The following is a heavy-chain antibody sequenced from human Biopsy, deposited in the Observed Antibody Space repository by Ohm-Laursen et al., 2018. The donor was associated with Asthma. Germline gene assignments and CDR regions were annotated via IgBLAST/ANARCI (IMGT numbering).Heavy chain of an antibody. J-gene: IGHJ6*02. Sequence: SLRLSCAASGFTFSNYGMHWVRQVAGKGLDWVAVVTYDGISQYYAESVKGRFTISRDNSRNTLNLQMNSVRPDDTAVYFCARERAGVLGSYNGMDVWGQGTTVTVSS. CDR2: VTYDGISQ. CDR1: GFTFSNYG. V-gene: IGHV3-30*03. CDR3: ARERAGVLGSYNGMDV. D-gene: IGHD2-8*01.